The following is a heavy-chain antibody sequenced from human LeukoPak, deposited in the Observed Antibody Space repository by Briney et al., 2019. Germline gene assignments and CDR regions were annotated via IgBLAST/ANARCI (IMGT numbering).Heavy chain of an antibody. CDR2: IYYSGST. D-gene: IGHD2-2*01. CDR1: GGSISSSSYY. Sequence: SETLSLTCTVSGGSISSSSYYWGWIRQPPGKGLEWIGSIYYSGSTYYNPSLKSRVTISVDTSKNQFSLKLSSVTDADTAVYYCARVKRGYCSSTSCPDSRWNYYYYYYMDVWGKGTTVTVSS. J-gene: IGHJ6*03. V-gene: IGHV4-39*01. CDR3: ARVKRGYCSSTSCPDSRWNYYYYYYMDV.